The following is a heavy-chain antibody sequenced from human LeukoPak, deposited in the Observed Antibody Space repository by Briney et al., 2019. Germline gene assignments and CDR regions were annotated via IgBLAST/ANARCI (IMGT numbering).Heavy chain of an antibody. CDR1: GFTFSSYS. Sequence: GGSLRLSCAASGFTFSSYSMNWVRQAPGKGLEWVSYISSSSSTIYYADSVKGRFTISRDNSKNTLYLQMNSLRAEDTAVYYCAKDAAAGYDSSGYYNYWGQGTLVTVSS. V-gene: IGHV3-48*01. CDR2: ISSSSSTI. CDR3: AKDAAAGYDSSGYYNY. D-gene: IGHD3-22*01. J-gene: IGHJ4*02.